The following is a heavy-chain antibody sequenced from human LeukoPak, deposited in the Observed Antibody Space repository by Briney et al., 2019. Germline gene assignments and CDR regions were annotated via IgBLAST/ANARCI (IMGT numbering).Heavy chain of an antibody. CDR3: ARDRWGTLDY. V-gene: IGHV3-48*03. CDR1: GFTFSSYE. D-gene: IGHD3-16*01. CDR2: ISSSGSTI. J-gene: IGHJ4*02. Sequence: PGGSLRLSCAASGFTFSSYEMNWVRQAPGKGLEWVSYISSSGSTIYYADSVKGRFTISRDNAKNSLSLQMNSLRAEDTAVYYCARDRWGTLDYWGQGTLVTVSS.